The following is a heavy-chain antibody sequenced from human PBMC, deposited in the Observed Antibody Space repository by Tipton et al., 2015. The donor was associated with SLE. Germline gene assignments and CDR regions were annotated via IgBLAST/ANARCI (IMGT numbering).Heavy chain of an antibody. J-gene: IGHJ4*02. D-gene: IGHD3-3*01. CDR3: ARLRRFFTTQAHYFDF. CDR1: GGSFSGYY. CDR2: IDHRGGT. V-gene: IGHV4-34*01. Sequence: LRLSCAVYGGSFSGYYWSWIRQPPGKRLEYIGEIDHRGGTNYNPSLKSRVTTSVDTSKNQFSLKLRSVTAADTAVYYCARLRRFFTTQAHYFDFWGQGTLVTVSS.